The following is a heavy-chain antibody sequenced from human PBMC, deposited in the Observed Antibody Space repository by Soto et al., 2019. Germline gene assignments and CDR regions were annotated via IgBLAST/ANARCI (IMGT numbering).Heavy chain of an antibody. CDR3: ARTRYCISTSCYFDY. D-gene: IGHD2-2*01. V-gene: IGHV4-4*09. CDR2: IYDTGST. CDR1: GGSIGSYY. J-gene: IGHJ4*02. Sequence: SETLSLTCTASGGSIGSYYWSWIRQPPGKGLEWIGYIYDTGSTKHNPSLKSRVTISVDRSKNQLSLKLSSVTAADTAVYYCARTRYCISTSCYFDYWGQGTLVTVSS.